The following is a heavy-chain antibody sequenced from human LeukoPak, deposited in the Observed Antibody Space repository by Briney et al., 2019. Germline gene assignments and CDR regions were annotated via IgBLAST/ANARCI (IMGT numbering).Heavy chain of an antibody. CDR1: GFSFSSYS. Sequence: GGSLRLSCAASGFSFSSYSMNWVRQAPGKGLEWVSLITSSSNYIYYADSVKGRFTISRDNAKNSLYLQMNSLRAEDTAVYYCAGGYGDLEFDYWGQGTLVTVSS. V-gene: IGHV3-21*01. D-gene: IGHD4-17*01. CDR2: ITSSSNYI. J-gene: IGHJ4*02. CDR3: AGGYGDLEFDY.